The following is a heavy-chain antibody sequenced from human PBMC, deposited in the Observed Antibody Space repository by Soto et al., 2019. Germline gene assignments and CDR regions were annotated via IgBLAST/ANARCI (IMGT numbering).Heavy chain of an antibody. CDR3: AREGALKPCYS. J-gene: IGHJ4*02. Sequence: PGGSLRLSCVASGFTFSNYNMNWVRQAPGKGLEWVSHISGSSIYIHYADSVRGRFTISRDNAKNSVYLQMDSLRVEDTAVYYCAREGALKPCYSWGQGAMVTVSS. V-gene: IGHV3-21*01. CDR1: GFTFSNYN. CDR2: ISGSSIYI. D-gene: IGHD2-8*01.